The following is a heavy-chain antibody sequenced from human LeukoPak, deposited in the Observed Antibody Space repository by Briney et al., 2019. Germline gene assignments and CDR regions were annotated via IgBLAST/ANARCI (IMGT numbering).Heavy chain of an antibody. V-gene: IGHV3-23*01. CDR1: GYTFSSYG. CDR3: AKWDTYYDSSGYYFY. Sequence: GASVKVSCKASGYTFSSYGMSWVRQAPGKGLEWVSAISGSGGSTYYADSVKGRFTISRDNSKNTLYLQMNSLGAEDTAVYYCAKWDTYYDSSGYYFYWGQGTLVTVSS. J-gene: IGHJ4*02. CDR2: ISGSGGST. D-gene: IGHD3-22*01.